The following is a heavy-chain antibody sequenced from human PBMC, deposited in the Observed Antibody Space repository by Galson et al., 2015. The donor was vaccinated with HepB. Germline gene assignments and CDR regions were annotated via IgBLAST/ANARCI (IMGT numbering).Heavy chain of an antibody. CDR3: ARDIVATIGFDYYYGMDV. CDR2: IYSGGST. CDR1: GFTASSNY. V-gene: IGHV3-53*01. Sequence: SLRLSCAASGFTASSNYMSWVRQAPGKGLEWVSVIYSGGSTYYADSVKGRFTISRDNSKNTLYLQMNSLRAEDTAVYYCARDIVATIGFDYYYGMDVWGQGTTVTVSS. J-gene: IGHJ6*02. D-gene: IGHD5-12*01.